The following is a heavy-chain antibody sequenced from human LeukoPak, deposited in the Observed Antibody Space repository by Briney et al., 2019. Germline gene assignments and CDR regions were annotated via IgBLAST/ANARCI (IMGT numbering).Heavy chain of an antibody. J-gene: IGHJ4*02. Sequence: QPGGSLRLSCAASGFTFSNAWMSWVRQAPGKGLEWVGRIKSKTDGGTTDYAAPVKGRFTISRDDSKNTLYLQMNSLKTEDTAVYYCTTDLIGVGLFRGVIITPWAPDFDYWGQGTLVTVSS. CDR3: TTDLIGVGLFRGVIITPWAPDFDY. V-gene: IGHV3-15*01. D-gene: IGHD3-10*01. CDR2: IKSKTDGGTT. CDR1: GFTFSNAW.